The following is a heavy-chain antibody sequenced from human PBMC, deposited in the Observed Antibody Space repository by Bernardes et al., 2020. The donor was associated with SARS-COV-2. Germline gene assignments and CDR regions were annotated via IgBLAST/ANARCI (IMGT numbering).Heavy chain of an antibody. CDR1: GFTFSSYG. CDR3: ARDSSAYYYYYGMDV. V-gene: IGHV3-33*01. J-gene: IGHJ6*02. Sequence: GGSLRLSCAASGFTFSSYGMHWVRQAPGKGLEWVAVIWYDGSNKYYADSVKGRFTISRDNSKNTLYLQMNSLRAEDTAVYYCARDSSAYYYYYGMDVWGQGTTVT. CDR2: IWYDGSNK. D-gene: IGHD2-2*01.